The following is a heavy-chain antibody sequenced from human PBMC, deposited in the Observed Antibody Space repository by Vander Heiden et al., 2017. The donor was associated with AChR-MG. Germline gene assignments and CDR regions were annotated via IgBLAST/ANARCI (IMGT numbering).Heavy chain of an antibody. CDR2: ISYDGSNK. CDR1: GFTFSSYG. J-gene: IGHJ6*03. D-gene: IGHD3-3*01. V-gene: IGHV3-30*18. CDR3: AKDRAIFRMNYMDV. Sequence: QVQLVESGGGVVQPGRSLRLSCAASGFTFSSYGMHWVRQAPGKGLEWVAVISYDGSNKYYADSVKGRFTISRDNSKNTLYLQMNSLRAEDTAVYYCAKDRAIFRMNYMDVWGKGTTVTVSS.